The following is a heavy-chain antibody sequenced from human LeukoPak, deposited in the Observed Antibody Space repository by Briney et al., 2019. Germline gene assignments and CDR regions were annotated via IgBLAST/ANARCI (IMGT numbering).Heavy chain of an antibody. CDR1: GYTFTSYA. V-gene: IGHV1-3*01. J-gene: IGHJ5*02. D-gene: IGHD3-16*01. CDR3: ARDVWVANWFDP. CDR2: INAGNGNT. Sequence: ASVKVSCKASGYTFTSYAMHWVRQAPGQRLEWMGWINAGNGNTKYSQEFQGRVTITRDTSASTAYMELSSLRSDDTAVYYCARDVWVANWFDPWGQGTLVAVSS.